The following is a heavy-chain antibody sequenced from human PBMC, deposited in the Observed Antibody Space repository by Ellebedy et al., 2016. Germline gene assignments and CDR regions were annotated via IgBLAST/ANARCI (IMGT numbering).Heavy chain of an antibody. CDR3: ATDYLGRYFGS. J-gene: IGHJ4*02. CDR1: GFTFSSYS. CDR2: ISSSSSYI. Sequence: GGSLRLSCAASGFTFSSYSMNWVRQAPGKGLEWVSSISSSSSYIYYADSVKGRFTISRDNAKNTLYLQIDSLKTEDTAVYYCATDYLGRYFGSWGQGTLVTVSS. V-gene: IGHV3-21*03.